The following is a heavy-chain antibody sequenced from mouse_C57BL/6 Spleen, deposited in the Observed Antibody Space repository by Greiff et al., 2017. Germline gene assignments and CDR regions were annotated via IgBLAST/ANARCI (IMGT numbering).Heavy chain of an antibody. CDR1: GFTFSDYG. D-gene: IGHD1-1*01. Sequence: DVKLVESGGGLVKPGGSLKLSCAASGFTFSDYGMHWVRQAPEKGLEWVAYISSGSSTNYYADTVKGRFTISRDNAKNTLFLQMTSLRSEDTAMYYCARPYYGSKKDWFAYWGQGTLVTVSA. V-gene: IGHV5-17*01. CDR3: ARPYYGSKKDWFAY. J-gene: IGHJ3*01. CDR2: ISSGSSTN.